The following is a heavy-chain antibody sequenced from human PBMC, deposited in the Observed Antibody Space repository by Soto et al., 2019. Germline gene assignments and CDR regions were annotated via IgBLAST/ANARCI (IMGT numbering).Heavy chain of an antibody. CDR3: ARVIYGDYGGVYDY. CDR1: GFTVSSYL. J-gene: IGHJ4*02. CDR2: INSDGSST. Sequence: EVQLVASGGGLVQPGGSLRLSCAASGFTVSSYLMHWVRQAPGKGLVWVSRINSDGSSTSFADSVKGRFTISRDNAKNTLYLQMNSLRAEDTAVYYCARVIYGDYGGVYDYWGQGTLVTVSS. D-gene: IGHD4-17*01. V-gene: IGHV3-74*01.